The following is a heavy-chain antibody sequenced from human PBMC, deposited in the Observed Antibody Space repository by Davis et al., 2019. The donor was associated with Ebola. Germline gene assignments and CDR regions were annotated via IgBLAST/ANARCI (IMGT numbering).Heavy chain of an antibody. CDR2: IKQDGSEK. V-gene: IGHV3-7*03. CDR3: AKASRQWQQFDY. Sequence: PGGSLRLSCAASGFTFSSYWMHWVRQAPGKGLEWVANIKQDGSEKYYVDSVKGRFTISRDNSKNTLYLQMNSLRAEDTAVYYCAKASRQWQQFDYWGQGTLVTVSS. CDR1: GFTFSSYW. D-gene: IGHD6-19*01. J-gene: IGHJ4*02.